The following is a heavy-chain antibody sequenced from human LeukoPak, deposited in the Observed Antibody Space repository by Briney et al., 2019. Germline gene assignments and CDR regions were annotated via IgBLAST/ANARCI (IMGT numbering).Heavy chain of an antibody. CDR2: IPFDEDKR. Sequence: GGSLRLSCAASGFTFSKYGIHWVRQAPGKGLEWVAFIPFDEDKRYYADSVKGRFTISRDNSKNTLYLQMNSLRAEDTAVYYCARDGGGATTIFFFDYWGQGTLVTVSS. J-gene: IGHJ4*02. CDR1: GFTFSKYG. D-gene: IGHD1-26*01. V-gene: IGHV3-30*02. CDR3: ARDGGGATTIFFFDY.